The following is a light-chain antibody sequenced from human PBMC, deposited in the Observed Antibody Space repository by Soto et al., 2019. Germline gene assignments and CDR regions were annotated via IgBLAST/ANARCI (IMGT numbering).Light chain of an antibody. Sequence: DIQMTQSPSTLSASVGDRVTITCRASQSISSWLAWYQQKPGKAPKLLIYDASSLESGVPSRFSGSGSGKESTLTISSLQPDDFATYYCQQYNSYSLTFGGGTKVDIK. J-gene: IGKJ4*01. CDR2: DAS. V-gene: IGKV1-5*01. CDR1: QSISSW. CDR3: QQYNSYSLT.